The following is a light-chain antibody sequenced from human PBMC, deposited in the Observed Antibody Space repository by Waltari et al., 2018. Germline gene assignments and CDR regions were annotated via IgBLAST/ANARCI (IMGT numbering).Light chain of an antibody. Sequence: QTVVTQEPSLSVSPGGTVTLTCALSSGSLSTTSYATWYQQTPGQPPRTLVYKANARSSGVPDRFSGSLLGNTAALTITGAQADDESDYYCALYMGSGIWVFGGGTRLTVL. CDR3: ALYMGSGIWV. V-gene: IGLV8-61*01. J-gene: IGLJ3*02. CDR2: KAN. CDR1: SGSLSTTSY.